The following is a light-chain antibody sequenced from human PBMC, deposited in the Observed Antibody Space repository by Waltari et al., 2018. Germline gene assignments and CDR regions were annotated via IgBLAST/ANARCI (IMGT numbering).Light chain of an antibody. CDR1: QSVSRT. CDR2: GAS. Sequence: IVLTQSPGTLSLSPGERATLPCRASQSVSRTLAWYQQKPGQAPRLLIYGASTRAAGIPDRFSGSGSGTDFSLTISRLEPEDFAVYYCQHYVRLPVTFGQGTKVEIK. J-gene: IGKJ1*01. V-gene: IGKV3-20*01. CDR3: QHYVRLPVT.